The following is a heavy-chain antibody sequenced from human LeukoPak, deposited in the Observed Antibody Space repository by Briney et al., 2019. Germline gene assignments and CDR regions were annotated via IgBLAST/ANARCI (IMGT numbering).Heavy chain of an antibody. J-gene: IGHJ3*02. V-gene: IGHV4-30-2*01. CDR3: ARAGYGSGSYLIKSDDAFDI. D-gene: IGHD3-10*01. CDR2: IYHSGST. Sequence: PSETLSLTCTVSGGSISSGGYYWSWIRQPPGKGLEWIGYIYHSGSTYYNPSLKSRVTISVDRSKNQFSLKLSSVTAADTAVYYCARAGYGSGSYLIKSDDAFDIWGQGTMVTVSS. CDR1: GGSISSGGYY.